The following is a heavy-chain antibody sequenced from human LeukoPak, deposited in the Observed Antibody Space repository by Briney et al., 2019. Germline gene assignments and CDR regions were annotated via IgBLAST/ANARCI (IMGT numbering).Heavy chain of an antibody. CDR2: IDWDEDK. D-gene: IGHD2-8*01. J-gene: IGHJ4*02. CDR1: GFSLTTSGIC. V-gene: IGHV2-70*11. Sequence: SGPTLVNPTQTLTLTCTFSGFSLTTSGICVNWLRQPPGKALEWLARIDWDEDKYFDTSLKTRLTISKDTSKNQVVLRMINVDPGDTGTYYCARMGCGVYPNYFDFWGQGILVTVSS. CDR3: ARMGCGVYPNYFDF.